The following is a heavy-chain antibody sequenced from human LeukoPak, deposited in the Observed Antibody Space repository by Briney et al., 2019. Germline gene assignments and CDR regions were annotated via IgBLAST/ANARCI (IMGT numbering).Heavy chain of an antibody. J-gene: IGHJ4*02. V-gene: IGHV1-2*02. CDR1: GYTFTGYY. CDR2: INPNSGGT. Sequence: GASVKVSCKASGYTFTGYYMHWVRQAPGQGLEWMGWINPNSGGTNYAQKFQGRVTTTRDTSISTAYMELSRLRSDDTAVYYCARDQWGDGYNHDYWGQGTLVTVSS. CDR3: ARDQWGDGYNHDY. D-gene: IGHD5-24*01.